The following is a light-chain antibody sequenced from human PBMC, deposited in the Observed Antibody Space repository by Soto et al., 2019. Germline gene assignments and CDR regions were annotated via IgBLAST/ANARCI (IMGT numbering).Light chain of an antibody. CDR3: MQGTHWPWT. J-gene: IGKJ1*01. Sequence: DVVMTQSPLSLPVTLGQPASISCRSSQSLVYRDGNTYLNWFQQRPGQSPRRLIYTVSNRDSGVRDRFSGSGSGTDFTLKISRVEAEDVGVYYCMQGTHWPWTFGQGTKVEIK. CDR1: QSLVYRDGNTY. V-gene: IGKV2-30*01. CDR2: TVS.